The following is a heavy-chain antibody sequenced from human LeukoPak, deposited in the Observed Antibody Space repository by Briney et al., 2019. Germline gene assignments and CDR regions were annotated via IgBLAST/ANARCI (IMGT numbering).Heavy chain of an antibody. CDR3: ARDAIVRDYSNSDY. CDR2: INPNSGGT. J-gene: IGHJ4*02. CDR1: GYTFTGYY. D-gene: IGHD4-11*01. V-gene: IGHV1-2*02. Sequence: ASVKVSRKASGYTFTGYYIHWVRRAPGQGLEWMGWINPNSGGTNYAQKFQGRVTMTRDTSISTAHMELSRLTSDDTAVYYCARDAIVRDYSNSDYWGQGTLVTVSS.